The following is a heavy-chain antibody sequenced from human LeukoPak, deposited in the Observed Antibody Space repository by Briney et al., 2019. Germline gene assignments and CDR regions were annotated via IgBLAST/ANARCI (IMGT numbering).Heavy chain of an antibody. CDR1: GYTFTNYD. CDR3: ASARRSSSWDFRFDP. V-gene: IGHV1-8*01. D-gene: IGHD6-13*01. J-gene: IGHJ5*02. Sequence: ASVKVSCKASGYTFTNYDINWVRQATGQGLEWMGWMNPHSGYNGYAQKFQGRVTMTRNTSISTAYMELSSLRSEDTAVYYCASARRSSSWDFRFDPWGQGTLVTVSS. CDR2: MNPHSGYN.